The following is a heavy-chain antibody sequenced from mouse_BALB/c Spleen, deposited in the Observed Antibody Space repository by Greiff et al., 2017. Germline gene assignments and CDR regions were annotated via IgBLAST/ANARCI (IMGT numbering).Heavy chain of an antibody. CDR2: ISNGGGST. CDR1: GFTFSSYT. V-gene: IGHV5-12-2*01. Sequence: DVQLVESGGGLVQPGGSLKLSCAASGFTFSSYTMSWVRQTPEKRLEWVAYISNGGGSTYYPDTVKGRFTISRDNAKNTLYLQMSSLKSEDTAMYYCASGKGYDYIAYWGQGTLVTVSA. J-gene: IGHJ3*01. CDR3: ASGKGYDYIAY. D-gene: IGHD2-4*01.